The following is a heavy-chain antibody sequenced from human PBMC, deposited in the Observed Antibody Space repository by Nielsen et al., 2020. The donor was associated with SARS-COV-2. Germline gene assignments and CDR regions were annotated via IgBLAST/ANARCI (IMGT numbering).Heavy chain of an antibody. Sequence: WIRQPPGKGLEWVSYISRSGSTIYYTDSVKGRFTISRDNSKNTVFLQMNSLRREDTAVYYCAKRYCSGGVCYEAFDVWGQGTMVTVSS. D-gene: IGHD2-15*01. CDR3: AKRYCSGGVCYEAFDV. V-gene: IGHV3-11*04. CDR2: ISRSGSTI. J-gene: IGHJ3*01.